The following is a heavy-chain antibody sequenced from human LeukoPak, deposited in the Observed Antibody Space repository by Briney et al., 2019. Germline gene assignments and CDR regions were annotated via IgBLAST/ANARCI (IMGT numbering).Heavy chain of an antibody. J-gene: IGHJ2*01. CDR2: INPNSGGT. D-gene: IGHD4-17*01. Sequence: ASVKVSCKASGYTFTGYYMHWVRQAPGQGLEWMGWINPNSGGTNYAQKFQGRGTMTRDTSISTAYMELSRLRSDDTAVYYCARRGASDYGDYDWYFDLWGRGTLVTVSS. CDR1: GYTFTGYY. CDR3: ARRGASDYGDYDWYFDL. V-gene: IGHV1-2*02.